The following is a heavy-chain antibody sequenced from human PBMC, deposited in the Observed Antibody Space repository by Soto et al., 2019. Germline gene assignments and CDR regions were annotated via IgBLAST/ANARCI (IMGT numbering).Heavy chain of an antibody. CDR1: GGSVSSGSYY. CDR2: IYYSGST. Sequence: SETLSLTCTVSGGSVSSGSYYWSWIRQPPGKGLEWIGYIYYSGSTNYNPSLKSRVTISVDTSKNQFSLKLSSVTAADMAVYYCATIWRYDSSGYYFDYWGQGTLVTVSS. V-gene: IGHV4-61*01. CDR3: ATIWRYDSSGYYFDY. J-gene: IGHJ4*02. D-gene: IGHD3-22*01.